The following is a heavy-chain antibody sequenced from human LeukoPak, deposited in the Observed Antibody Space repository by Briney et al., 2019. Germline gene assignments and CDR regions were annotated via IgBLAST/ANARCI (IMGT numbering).Heavy chain of an antibody. V-gene: IGHV3-74*01. Sequence: GGSLRLSCAASGFTFSSYWMHWVRHAPGKGLVWVSRLNSDGTNTYHADSVKGRVTISRDNAKNTVYLEMNSLRAEDTAVYYCAKDPDYDFWSGYYQYWGQGTLVTVSS. CDR2: LNSDGTNT. J-gene: IGHJ4*02. CDR1: GFTFSSYW. D-gene: IGHD3-3*01. CDR3: AKDPDYDFWSGYYQY.